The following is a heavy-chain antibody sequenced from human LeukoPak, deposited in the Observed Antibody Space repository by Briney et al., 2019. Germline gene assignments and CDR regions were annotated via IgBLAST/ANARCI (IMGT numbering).Heavy chain of an antibody. D-gene: IGHD4-23*01. J-gene: IGHJ4*02. CDR3: AKERGHSKPFDY. V-gene: IGHV3-23*01. CDR2: ISDSGDAT. CDR1: GFIFSYYG. Sequence: GGSLRLSCEVSGFIFSYYGMNWVRQAPGKGLEWVSAISDSGDATYYADSVKGRFTISRDNSKSTLYLQMNNLRAEVTALYYCAKERGHSKPFDYWGQGTLVTVSS.